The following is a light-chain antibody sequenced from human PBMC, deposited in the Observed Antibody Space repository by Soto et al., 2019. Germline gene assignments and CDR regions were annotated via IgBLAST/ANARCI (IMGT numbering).Light chain of an antibody. V-gene: IGKV3-15*01. CDR3: QQYTNWPPIT. CDR2: GAS. CDR1: QSVSSN. Sequence: EIVMTQSPATLSVSPGERATLSCRASQSVSSNLAWYQQKPGQAPRLLIYGASTRATGIRARFSGSGSGTDFTHTISSLQSEDFAVYYCQQYTNWPPITFGQGTRLEIK. J-gene: IGKJ5*01.